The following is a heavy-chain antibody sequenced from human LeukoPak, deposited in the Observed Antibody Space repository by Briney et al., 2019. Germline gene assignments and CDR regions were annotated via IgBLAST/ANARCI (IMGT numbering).Heavy chain of an antibody. CDR3: ARESYFYYDFFGNWFDP. CDR1: GGTFISYA. Sequence: GASVKVSCKASGGTFISYAISWVRQAPGQGLEWMGGIIPIFGTANYAQKFQGRVTITTDESTSTAYMELSSLRSEDTAVYYCARESYFYYDFFGNWFDPWGQGTLVTVSS. D-gene: IGHD3-3*01. CDR2: IIPIFGTA. V-gene: IGHV1-69*05. J-gene: IGHJ5*02.